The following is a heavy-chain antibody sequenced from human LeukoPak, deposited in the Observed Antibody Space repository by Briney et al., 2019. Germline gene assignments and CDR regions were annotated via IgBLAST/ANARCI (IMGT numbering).Heavy chain of an antibody. CDR1: GFSLSTGGVG. CDR2: SYWDDGK. D-gene: IGHD3-3*01. Sequence: SGPTLVNPTQTLTLTCTFSGFSLSTGGVGVGWIRQPPGKALEWLSLSYWDDGKRYSPSLKTRLTITKGTYKNQVGLQIANMDPVDTATYHCAKASVSGPGRAFDIWGQGTMVTVSS. CDR3: AKASVSGPGRAFDI. J-gene: IGHJ3*02. V-gene: IGHV2-5*02.